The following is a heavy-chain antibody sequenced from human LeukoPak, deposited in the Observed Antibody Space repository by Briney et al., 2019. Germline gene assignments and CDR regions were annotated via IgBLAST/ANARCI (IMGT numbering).Heavy chain of an antibody. J-gene: IGHJ5*02. V-gene: IGHV4-59*01. CDR2: IYYSGTT. Sequence: LETPSPTRPVSGGSLSSLDWGRVRAPPGEGLGWFGYIYYSGTTYYNPSLKSRVSISFDTSKNQFSLKLSSVTAADTAVYYCARQYSSHTLYNWFDPWGQGTLVTVSS. CDR3: ARQYSSHTLYNWFDP. D-gene: IGHD6-13*01. CDR1: GGSLSSLD.